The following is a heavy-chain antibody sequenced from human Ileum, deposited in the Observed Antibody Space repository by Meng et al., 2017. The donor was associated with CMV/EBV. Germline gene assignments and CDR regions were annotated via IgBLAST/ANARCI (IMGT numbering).Heavy chain of an antibody. CDR2: INPNSGGT. D-gene: IGHD1-7*01. J-gene: IGHJ5*02. CDR1: GYTFTGYY. V-gene: IGHV1-2*02. Sequence: ASVKVSCKASGYTFTGYYMHWVRQAPGQGLEWMGWINPNSGGTNYAQEFQGRVTMTRDTSISTAYMELSSLKSEDTAVYYCARGYNWNSGIRWFDPWGQGTLVTVSS. CDR3: ARGYNWNSGIRWFDP.